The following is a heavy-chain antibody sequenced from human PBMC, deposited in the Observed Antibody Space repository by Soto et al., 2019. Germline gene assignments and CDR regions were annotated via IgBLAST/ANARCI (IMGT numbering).Heavy chain of an antibody. J-gene: IGHJ4*02. CDR3: ARSVAGHFDY. CDR1: GFTFSSYW. CDR2: IKQDGSEK. V-gene: IGHV3-7*01. Sequence: GGSLRLSCAASGFTFSSYWMSWVRQAPGKGLEWVANIKQDGSEKYYVDSVKGRFTISRDNAENSLFLQMNSLRDEDTAAYYCARSVAGHFDYWGQGALVTVSS. D-gene: IGHD6-19*01.